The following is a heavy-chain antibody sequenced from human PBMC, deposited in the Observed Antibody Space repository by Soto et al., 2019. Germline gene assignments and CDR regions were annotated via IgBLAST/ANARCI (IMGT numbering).Heavy chain of an antibody. CDR1: GGFVSSGSYY. Sequence: QVQLQQWGAGLLKPSETLSLTCAVYGGFVSSGSYYWSWIRQPPGKGLEWIGEMSHSGGTHFNPSFKILFTISVDTSKNQFSLMMSSVTAADTALYYCARVERGTATTVVDAFDIWGPGTMVTVSS. D-gene: IGHD1-1*01. CDR2: MSHSGGT. CDR3: ARVERGTATTVVDAFDI. V-gene: IGHV4-34*01. J-gene: IGHJ3*02.